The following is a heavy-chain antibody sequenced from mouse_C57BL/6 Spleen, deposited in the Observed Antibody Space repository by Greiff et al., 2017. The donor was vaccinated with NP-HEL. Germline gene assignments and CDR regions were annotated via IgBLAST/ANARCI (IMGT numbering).Heavy chain of an antibody. Sequence: QVQLKESGAELMKPGASVKLSCKATGYTFTGYWIEWVKQRPGHGLEWIGEILPGSGGTNYNEKFKGKATFTADTSSNTAYMQLSSLTTEDSAIYYCARGYYGSSAAYWGQGTLVTVSA. D-gene: IGHD1-1*01. V-gene: IGHV1-9*01. CDR1: GYTFTGYW. CDR3: ARGYYGSSAAY. CDR2: ILPGSGGT. J-gene: IGHJ3*01.